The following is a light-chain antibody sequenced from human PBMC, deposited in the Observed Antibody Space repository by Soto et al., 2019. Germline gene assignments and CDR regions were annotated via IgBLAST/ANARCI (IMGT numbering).Light chain of an antibody. Sequence: QTVVTQEPSFSVSPGGTVILTCGLTSGSVSTSYYPSWYQQSPGLAPRTLIYNTTTRSSGVPDRFSGSTDGSSNSASLTISGLQTEDEADYYCQSYDSDYVLFGGGTKLTVL. CDR3: QSYDSDYVL. CDR2: NTT. J-gene: IGLJ2*01. CDR1: SGSVSTSYY. V-gene: IGLV8-61*01.